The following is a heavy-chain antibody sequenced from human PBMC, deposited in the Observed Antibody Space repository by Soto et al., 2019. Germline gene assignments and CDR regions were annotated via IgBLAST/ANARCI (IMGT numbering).Heavy chain of an antibody. Sequence: PETLSLTCTVSGGSISSYYWSWIRQPPGKGLEWIGYIYYSGSTNYNPSLKSRVTISVDTSKNQFSLKLSSVTAADTAVYYCARVGGRDGYNWAAYWGQGTLVTVSS. CDR3: ARVGGRDGYNWAAY. D-gene: IGHD5-12*01. V-gene: IGHV4-59*01. CDR1: GGSISSYY. J-gene: IGHJ4*02. CDR2: IYYSGST.